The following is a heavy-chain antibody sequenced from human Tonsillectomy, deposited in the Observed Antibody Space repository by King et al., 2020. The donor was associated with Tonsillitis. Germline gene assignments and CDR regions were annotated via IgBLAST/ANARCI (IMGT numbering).Heavy chain of an antibody. Sequence: LQLQESGSGLVKPSQTLSLTCAVSGGSISSGGYSWSWIRQPPGKGLEWIGYIYHSGSTYYNPSLKSRVTISVDRSKNQISVKLSSVTAADTAVYYCARVGGYSYGPRPAYWFDPWGQGTLVTVSS. D-gene: IGHD5-18*01. CDR3: ARVGGYSYGPRPAYWFDP. CDR2: IYHSGST. J-gene: IGHJ5*02. V-gene: IGHV4-30-2*01. CDR1: GGSISSGGYS.